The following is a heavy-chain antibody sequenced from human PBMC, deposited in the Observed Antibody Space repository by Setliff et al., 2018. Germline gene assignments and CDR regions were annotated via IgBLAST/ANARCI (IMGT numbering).Heavy chain of an antibody. D-gene: IGHD2-2*03. J-gene: IGHJ6*04. CDR3: AMDQGVV. CDR2: IDYRGST. CDR1: GVSLTGSHFY. Sequence: SETLSLTCSVSGVSLTGSHFYWSWIRQRPGKGLEWIGKIDYRGSTRYNPSLETRVSMSVDTSKNQFSLRLTSVTDADTAVYYCAMDQGVVWGKGTTVTVSS. V-gene: IGHV4-31*03.